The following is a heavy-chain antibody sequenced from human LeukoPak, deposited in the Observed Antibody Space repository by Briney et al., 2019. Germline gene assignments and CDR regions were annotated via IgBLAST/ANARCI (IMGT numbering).Heavy chain of an antibody. CDR2: IYHSGST. V-gene: IGHV4-30-2*01. Sequence: PSETLSLTCAVSGGSISSGGYSWSWIRQPPGKGLEWIGYIYHSGSTYYNPSLKSRVTISVDRSKNQFSLKLSSVTAADTAVYYCASTYYYDSSGYSRVLDYWGQGTLVTVSS. CDR1: GGSISSGGYS. CDR3: ASTYYYDSSGYSRVLDY. J-gene: IGHJ4*02. D-gene: IGHD3-22*01.